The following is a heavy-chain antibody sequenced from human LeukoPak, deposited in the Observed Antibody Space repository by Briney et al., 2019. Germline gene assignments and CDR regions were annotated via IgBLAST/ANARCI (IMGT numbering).Heavy chain of an antibody. CDR1: GYSITNYW. D-gene: IGHD2-15*01. Sequence: GESLKISCKGSGYSITNYWIGWVRQMPGKGLEWMGIIYPADSDIRYSPSFQGQVTISADKSISTAYLQWSSLKASDTAMYYCARQGYCSGGSCYTWFDPWGQGTLVTVSS. CDR2: IYPADSDI. V-gene: IGHV5-51*01. CDR3: ARQGYCSGGSCYTWFDP. J-gene: IGHJ5*02.